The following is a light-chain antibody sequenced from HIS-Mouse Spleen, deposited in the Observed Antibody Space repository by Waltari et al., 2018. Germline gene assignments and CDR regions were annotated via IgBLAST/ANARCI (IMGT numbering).Light chain of an antibody. Sequence: SYELTQPPSVSVSPGQTASITCSGYVLLKKYHYLYQQKSGQAPVLVIYEDSKRPSGIPERFSGSSSGTMATLTISGAQVEDEADYYCYSTDSSGNHRVFGGGTKLTVL. CDR3: YSTDSSGNHRV. CDR1: VLLKKY. J-gene: IGLJ2*01. V-gene: IGLV3-10*01. CDR2: EDS.